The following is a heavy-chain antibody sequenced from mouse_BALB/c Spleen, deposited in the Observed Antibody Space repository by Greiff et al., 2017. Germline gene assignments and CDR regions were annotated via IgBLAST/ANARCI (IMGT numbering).Heavy chain of an antibody. V-gene: IGHV1-18*01. CDR3: ARSPYDYYAMDY. J-gene: IGHJ4*01. Sequence: EVQLQQSGAELVKPGASVKLSCKASGYTFTDYNMDWVKQSHGKSLEWIGDINPNNGGTIYNQKFKGKATLTVDKSSSTAYMELRSLTSEDTAVYYCARSPYDYYAMDYWGQGTSVTVSS. CDR2: INPNNGGT. D-gene: IGHD6-5*01. CDR1: GYTFTDYN.